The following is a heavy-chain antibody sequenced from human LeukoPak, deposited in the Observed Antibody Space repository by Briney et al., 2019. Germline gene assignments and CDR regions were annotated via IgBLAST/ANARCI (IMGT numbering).Heavy chain of an antibody. V-gene: IGHV3-23*01. D-gene: IGHD6-19*01. Sequence: PGGSLRLSCAASGFTVSSCYMSWVRQAPGRGLEWVSAIGGGGTPYYADSVKGRFTISRDNSKNTLYLQMNSLRAEDTAVYYCAKDDHGGSGWRDYFDQWGQGTLVTVSS. CDR2: IGGGGTP. J-gene: IGHJ4*02. CDR3: AKDDHGGSGWRDYFDQ. CDR1: GFTVSSCY.